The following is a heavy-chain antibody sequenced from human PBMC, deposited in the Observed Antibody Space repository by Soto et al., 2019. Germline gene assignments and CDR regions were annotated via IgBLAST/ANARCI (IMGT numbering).Heavy chain of an antibody. J-gene: IGHJ3*02. CDR1: GFTFSSYS. V-gene: IGHV3-21*01. D-gene: IGHD2-8*02. Sequence: EVQLVESGGGLVKPGGSLRLSCAASGFTFSSYSMNWVRQAPGKGLEWVSSISSSSSYIYYADSVKGRFTISRDNAKNSLYLQMNSLRAEDTAVYYCARDPVHRHGLVPDAFDIWGQGTMVTVSS. CDR2: ISSSSSYI. CDR3: ARDPVHRHGLVPDAFDI.